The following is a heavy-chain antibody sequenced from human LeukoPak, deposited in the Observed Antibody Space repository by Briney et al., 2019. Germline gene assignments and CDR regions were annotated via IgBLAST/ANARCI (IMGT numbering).Heavy chain of an antibody. J-gene: IGHJ5*02. Sequence: SETLSLTCTVSGGSISSYYWSWIRQPPGKGLEWIGYIYYSGSTNYNPSLKSRVTISVDTSKNQFSLKLSSVTAADTAVYYCTRGPTVRGVIIRNWFDPWGQGTLVTVSS. V-gene: IGHV4-59*01. CDR1: GGSISSYY. CDR3: TRGPTVRGVIIRNWFDP. CDR2: IYYSGST. D-gene: IGHD3-10*01.